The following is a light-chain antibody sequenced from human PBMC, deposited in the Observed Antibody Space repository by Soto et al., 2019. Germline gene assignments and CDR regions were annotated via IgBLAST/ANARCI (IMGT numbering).Light chain of an antibody. CDR1: QIVSTTY. J-gene: IGKJ2*01. CDR2: GAS. Sequence: EIVLTQSPGTLSLSPGERATLSCRASQIVSTTYLAWYQQKAGQAPRLLIYGASSRATGIPDRFSGSGSGTDFTLTISSLEPEDFAVYYCQHFGSSPYTFGQGTKLEIK. CDR3: QHFGSSPYT. V-gene: IGKV3-20*01.